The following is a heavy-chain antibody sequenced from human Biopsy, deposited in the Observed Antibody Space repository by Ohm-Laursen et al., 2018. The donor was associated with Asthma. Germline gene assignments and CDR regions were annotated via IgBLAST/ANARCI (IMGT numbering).Heavy chain of an antibody. CDR1: GDSITSGGCC. D-gene: IGHD3-22*01. Sequence: SQTLSLTCTVSGDSITSGGCCWNWIRQHPGKGLEWIGYIHHSGTSYFNPSLKSRVSFSRDTSNNQFYLRLSSVTASYSAMYYCARIPRRSGSYFVDYWGQGTLVTVSS. V-gene: IGHV4-31*03. CDR2: IHHSGTS. J-gene: IGHJ4*02. CDR3: ARIPRRSGSYFVDY.